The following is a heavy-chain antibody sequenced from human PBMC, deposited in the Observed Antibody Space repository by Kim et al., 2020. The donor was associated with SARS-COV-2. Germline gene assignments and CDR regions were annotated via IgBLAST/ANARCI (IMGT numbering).Heavy chain of an antibody. J-gene: IGHJ5*01. V-gene: IGHV3-23*01. D-gene: IGHD3-10*02. Sequence: GGSLRLSCAASGFTFSSYAMSWVRQAPGKGLEWVSAISGSGVSTYYADSVKVRFTISRANSKTTLYLQMNSLSAEYPALYYFSSAPPRLLFGALFWF. CDR2: ISGSGVST. CDR1: GFTFSSYA. CDR3: SSAPPRLLFGALFWF.